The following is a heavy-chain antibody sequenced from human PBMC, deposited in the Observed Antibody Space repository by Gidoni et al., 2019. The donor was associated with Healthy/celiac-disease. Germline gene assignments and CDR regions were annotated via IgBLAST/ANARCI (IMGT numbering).Heavy chain of an antibody. J-gene: IGHJ6*02. CDR3: ARDKPRNGGNGEDYYYYGMDV. Sequence: EVQLVESGGGLVQPGGSLRLSCAASGFTFSSYWMHWVRQAPGKGLVWVSRINSDGSSTSYADSVKGRFTISRDNAKNTLYLQMNSLRAEDTAVYYCARDKPRNGGNGEDYYYYGMDVWGQGTTVTVSS. CDR1: GFTFSSYW. D-gene: IGHD2-15*01. CDR2: INSDGSST. V-gene: IGHV3-74*01.